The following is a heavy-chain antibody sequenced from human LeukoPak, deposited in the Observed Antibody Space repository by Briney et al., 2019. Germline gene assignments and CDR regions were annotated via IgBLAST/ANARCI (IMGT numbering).Heavy chain of an antibody. CDR1: GFALSRYY. J-gene: IGHJ3*02. Sequence: GGSLRLSCAASGFALSRYYMSWIRQAPGKGLEYISYINERSSTIFYADSVKGRFTISRDNSKNTLYLQMNSLRAEDTAVYYCALNGREVPSGAFDIWGQGTMVTVSS. D-gene: IGHD3-16*02. V-gene: IGHV3-11*01. CDR3: ALNGREVPSGAFDI. CDR2: INERSSTI.